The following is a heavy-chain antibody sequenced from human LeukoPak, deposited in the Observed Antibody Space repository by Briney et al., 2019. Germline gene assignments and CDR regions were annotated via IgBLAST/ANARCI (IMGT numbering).Heavy chain of an antibody. CDR2: INPNSGGT. J-gene: IGHJ4*02. CDR1: GYTFTGYY. CDR3: ARVYYYGSGSYDRPSDY. D-gene: IGHD3-10*01. Sequence: ASVKVSCKASGYTFTGYYMHWVRQAPGQGLEWMGWINPNSGGTNYAQKFQGRVTMTRDTSISTAYMELRSLRSDDTAVYYCARVYYYGSGSYDRPSDYWGQGTLVTVSS. V-gene: IGHV1-2*02.